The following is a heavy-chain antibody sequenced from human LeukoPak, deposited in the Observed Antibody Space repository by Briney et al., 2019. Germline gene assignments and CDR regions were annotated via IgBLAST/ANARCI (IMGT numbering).Heavy chain of an antibody. D-gene: IGHD3-22*01. CDR2: ISHDGSFE. Sequence: GRSLRLSCAASGFTFSSYGMHWVRQAPGKGLEWVGTISHDGSFEFYADSVKGRFTISRDSSKSTLYLQMNSLRTEDTAMFYCAGHYYDRGGYYRLDYWGQGTLVTVSS. CDR1: GFTFSSYG. J-gene: IGHJ4*02. CDR3: AGHYYDRGGYYRLDY. V-gene: IGHV3-30*03.